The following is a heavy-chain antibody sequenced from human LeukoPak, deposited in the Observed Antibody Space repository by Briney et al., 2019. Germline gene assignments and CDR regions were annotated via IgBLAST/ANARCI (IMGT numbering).Heavy chain of an antibody. Sequence: ASVKVSCKASGYTFTGYYMHWVRQAPGQGLEWMGWINPNSGGTNYALKFQGRVTMTRDTSISTAYMELSRLRSDDTAVYYCASLSYGDYVDDYWGQGTLVTVSS. CDR3: ASLSYGDYVDDY. CDR1: GYTFTGYY. D-gene: IGHD4-17*01. V-gene: IGHV1-2*02. J-gene: IGHJ4*02. CDR2: INPNSGGT.